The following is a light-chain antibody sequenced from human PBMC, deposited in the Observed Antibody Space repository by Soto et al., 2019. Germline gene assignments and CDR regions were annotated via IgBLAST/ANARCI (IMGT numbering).Light chain of an antibody. CDR3: QHYGHSPRN. V-gene: IGKV3-20*01. CDR2: AAS. J-gene: IGKJ1*01. CDR1: ESVADNY. Sequence: EIVLTQSPGTLSLSPGERATLSCRASESVADNYLAWYQHKPGQAPRPLISAASRRATGIPDTFSGSGSWTAFTLTITRLEPEYWPLYYCQHYGHSPRNFGQGTKVEIK.